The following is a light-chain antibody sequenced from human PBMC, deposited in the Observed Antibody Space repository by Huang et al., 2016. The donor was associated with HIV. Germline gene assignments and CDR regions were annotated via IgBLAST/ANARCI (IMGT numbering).Light chain of an antibody. CDR3: QQRSNWRRT. CDR1: QSVSSY. Sequence: EIVLTQSPATLSLSPGERATLSCRASQSVSSYLAWYQQKPGQAPRHLIYDASNRAAVIPARFSGSGSGTDFTLTISSLEPEDFAVYYCQQRSNWRRTFGQGTKVEIK. V-gene: IGKV3-11*01. CDR2: DAS. J-gene: IGKJ1*01.